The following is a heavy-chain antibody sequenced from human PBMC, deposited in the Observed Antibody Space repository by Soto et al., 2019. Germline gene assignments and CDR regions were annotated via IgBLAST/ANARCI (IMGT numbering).Heavy chain of an antibody. CDR2: ISGSGGST. CDR1: GFTFSSYA. CDR3: AREGLITMIVVVITGGEGYFDY. Sequence: GGSLRLSCAASGFTFSSYAMSWVRQAPGKGLEWVSAISGSGGSTYYADSVKGRFTISRDNSKNTLYLQMNSLRAEDTAVYYCAREGLITMIVVVITGGEGYFDYWGQGPLVTVSS. D-gene: IGHD3-22*01. J-gene: IGHJ4*02. V-gene: IGHV3-23*01.